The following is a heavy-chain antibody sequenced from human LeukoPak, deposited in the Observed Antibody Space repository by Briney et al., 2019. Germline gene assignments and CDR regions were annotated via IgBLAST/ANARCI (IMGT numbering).Heavy chain of an antibody. CDR3: ARHGGDFWSGYYPYNWFDP. V-gene: IGHV4-4*02. J-gene: IGHJ5*02. CDR1: GGSISSSNW. Sequence: SGTLSLTCAVSGGSISSSNWWSWVRQPPGKGLEWIGSIYYSGSTYYNPSLKSRVTISVDTSKNQFSLKLSSVTAADTAVYYCARHGGDFWSGYYPYNWFDPWGQGTLVTVSS. D-gene: IGHD3-3*01. CDR2: IYYSGST.